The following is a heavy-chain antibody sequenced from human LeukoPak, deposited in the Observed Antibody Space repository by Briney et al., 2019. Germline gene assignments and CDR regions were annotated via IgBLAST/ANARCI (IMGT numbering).Heavy chain of an antibody. Sequence: PSETLSLTCTVSGGSLSSSNYYWRWIRQPPGKELEWIGSIYYSGSTYYNPSLKSRVTISVDTSKNHFSLKLSSVTAADTAVYYCASSPVSSRILVPFDYWGQGTLVTVSS. V-gene: IGHV4-39*01. J-gene: IGHJ4*02. CDR2: IYYSGST. CDR1: GGSLSSSNYY. D-gene: IGHD2-15*01. CDR3: ASSPVSSRILVPFDY.